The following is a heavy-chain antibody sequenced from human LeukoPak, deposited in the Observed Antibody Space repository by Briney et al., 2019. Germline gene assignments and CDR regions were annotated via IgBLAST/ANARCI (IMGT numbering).Heavy chain of an antibody. J-gene: IGHJ4*02. D-gene: IGHD6-19*01. Sequence: ASVKVSCKTSGYTFTSYDINWVRQATGQGLEWMGWMNPNSGNTGYAQKFQGRVTMTRNTSISIAYMELSSLRSEDTAVYYCXXXXXXVAGTGFDYWGQGTLVTVSS. CDR2: MNPNSGNT. CDR1: GYTFTSYD. V-gene: IGHV1-8*01. CDR3: XXXXXXVAGTGFDY.